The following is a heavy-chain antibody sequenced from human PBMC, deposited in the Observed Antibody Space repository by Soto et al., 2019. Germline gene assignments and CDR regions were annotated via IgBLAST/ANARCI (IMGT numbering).Heavy chain of an antibody. CDR2: INSNNGDT. CDR3: AREAYRSGLPSIYGMDV. J-gene: IGHJ6*02. D-gene: IGHD6-19*01. V-gene: IGHV1-2*04. CDR1: GYTFAGYY. Sequence: ASVKVSCKASGYTFAGYYIHWVRQAPGQGPEWMGWINSNNGDTKYAQKFQDWVTMTRDRSTRTAYMELSRLRSDATAVYYCAREAYRSGLPSIYGMDVWGQGTTVTVSS.